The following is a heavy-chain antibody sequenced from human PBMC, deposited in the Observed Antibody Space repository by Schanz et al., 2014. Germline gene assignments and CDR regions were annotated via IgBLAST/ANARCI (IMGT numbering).Heavy chain of an antibody. J-gene: IGHJ5*02. CDR3: ARVPEPGWFDP. CDR2: VYYSGNT. V-gene: IGHV4-31*03. CDR1: SGSIFTGGYY. Sequence: QVQLQESGPGLVKPSQTLSLTCTVSSGSIFTGGYYWGWIRQHPGKGLEWIGYVYYSGNTYYNPSLKSRVSISLDPSKTQFFLNLNSLTAADTAGYYCARVPEPGWFDPWGQGTLVTVSS. D-gene: IGHD1-26*01.